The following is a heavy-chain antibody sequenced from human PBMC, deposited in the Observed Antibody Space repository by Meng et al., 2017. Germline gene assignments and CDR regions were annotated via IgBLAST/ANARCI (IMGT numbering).Heavy chain of an antibody. CDR2: IYYSGST. CDR3: ARELSTMIVPGGWFDP. V-gene: IGHV4-59*01. J-gene: IGHJ5*02. CDR1: GGSISSYY. D-gene: IGHD3-22*01. Sequence: SETLSLTCTVSGGSISSYYWSWIRQPPGKGLKWIGYIYYSGSTNYNPSLKSRVTISVDTSKNQFSLKLSSVTAADTAVYYCARELSTMIVPGGWFDPWGQGTLVTVSS.